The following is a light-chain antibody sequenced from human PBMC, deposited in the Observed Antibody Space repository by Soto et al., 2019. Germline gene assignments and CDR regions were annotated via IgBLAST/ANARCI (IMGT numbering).Light chain of an antibody. CDR1: QPISTS. J-gene: IGKJ4*01. CDR2: ALS. CDR3: QQSYSTPLT. V-gene: IGKV1-39*01. Sequence: DIQVTQSPSSLSASIGDRVIITCRASQPISTSLHWFQQKPGKAPRLLIYALSNLQSGVPSRFSGSGTGTEFTLITSSLHPEDVGNYFCQQSYSTPLTFGGGTKVQI.